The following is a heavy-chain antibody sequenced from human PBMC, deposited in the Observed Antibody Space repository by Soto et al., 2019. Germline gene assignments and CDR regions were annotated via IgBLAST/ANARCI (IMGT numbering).Heavy chain of an antibody. D-gene: IGHD5-18*01. CDR1: GYTFTSYA. CDR3: ARGGSGYSYGVGY. Sequence: QVQLVQSGAEVKKPGASVKVSCKASGYTFTSYAMHWVRQAPGQRLEWMGWINAGNGNTKYSQKFQGRVTITRDKSASTDYMERSSLRAEDTAVYYGARGGSGYSYGVGYWGQGTLVTVSS. J-gene: IGHJ4*02. V-gene: IGHV1-3*01. CDR2: INAGNGNT.